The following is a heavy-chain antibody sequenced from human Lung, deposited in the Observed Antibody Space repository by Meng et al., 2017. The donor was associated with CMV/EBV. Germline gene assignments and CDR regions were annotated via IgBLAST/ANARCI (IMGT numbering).Heavy chain of an antibody. CDR2: INACNGNT. D-gene: IGHD2-2*01. CDR3: ARTGCSSSSCYDY. Sequence: HVQLVAVGAEVNRPGATGSVSCKASGSSFTTYAMHWVRQAPGQRLEWMGWINACNGNTKYSEKFQSRVTITRDTAASTAYMELSSLRSEDTAVYYCARTGCSSSSCYDYWGQGTLVTVSS. J-gene: IGHJ4*02. V-gene: IGHV1-3*01. CDR1: GSSFTTYA.